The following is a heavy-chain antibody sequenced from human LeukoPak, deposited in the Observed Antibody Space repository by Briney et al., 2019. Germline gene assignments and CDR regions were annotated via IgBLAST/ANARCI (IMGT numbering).Heavy chain of an antibody. J-gene: IGHJ3*02. CDR1: GGSVRTNC. CDR2: IYYSGST. V-gene: IGHV4-59*02. Sequence: PSESLSPTCAVSGGSVRTNCWSWIRQPPGKGLEWIGYIYYSGSTNYNPSLKSRVTISVDTSKNQFSLKLSSVTAADTAVYYCALTLPHMTNGAFDIWGQGTMVTVSS. D-gene: IGHD4-11*01. CDR3: ALTLPHMTNGAFDI.